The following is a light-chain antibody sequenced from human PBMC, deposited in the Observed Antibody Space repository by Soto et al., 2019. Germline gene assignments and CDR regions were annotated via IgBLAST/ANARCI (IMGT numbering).Light chain of an antibody. V-gene: IGKV1-39*01. CDR2: AAS. Sequence: DIQITHAPSSLSASVGDRVNLTLRASQSISSYLNWYQQKPGKAPKLLIYAASSLQSGVPSRFSGSGSGTDFTLTISSLQPEDFATYYCQKSYSTPITCGKGKRREIK. J-gene: IGKJ5*01. CDR1: QSISSY. CDR3: QKSYSTPIT.